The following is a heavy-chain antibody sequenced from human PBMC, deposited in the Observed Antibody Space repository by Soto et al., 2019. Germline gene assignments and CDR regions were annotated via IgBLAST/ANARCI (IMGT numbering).Heavy chain of an antibody. V-gene: IGHV3-30-3*01. CDR1: GFDFNHYD. CDR2: ISSDENNK. J-gene: IGHJ4*02. CDR3: ARAPAVVNQDYFDY. D-gene: IGHD3-22*01. Sequence: QVQLVESGGGVVQPGRSLRLLCAASGFDFNHYDMHWVRQAPGKGLEWVAVISSDENNKYYADSVKGRFTISRDNSKNTLYLQVSSLRPEDTAVYYCARAPAVVNQDYFDYWGQGTLVTASS.